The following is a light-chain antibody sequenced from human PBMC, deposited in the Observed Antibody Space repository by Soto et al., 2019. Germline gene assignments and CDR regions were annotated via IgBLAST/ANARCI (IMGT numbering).Light chain of an antibody. J-gene: IGLJ1*01. CDR2: GVS. CDR3: SSYTSSRTYV. Sequence: QSVLTQPASVSGSPGQSITISCTGTTSDVGGYNYVSWYQQHPGKAPKLMIYGVSIRPSGASDRFSGSKSGNTASLTISGLQAEDEADYYCSSYTSSRTYVFGTGPKV. CDR1: TSDVGGYNY. V-gene: IGLV2-14*01.